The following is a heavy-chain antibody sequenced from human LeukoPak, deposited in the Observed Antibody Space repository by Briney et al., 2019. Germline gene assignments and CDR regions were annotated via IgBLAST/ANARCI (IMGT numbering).Heavy chain of an antibody. CDR2: IIPMFGST. CDR3: ARGDSVPLGGGNLLRVLYFHD. CDR1: GGSFTNCP. V-gene: IGHV1-69*13. D-gene: IGHD4-23*01. Sequence: SVKVSCKASGGSFTNCPFHWVRQAPGQGLEWMGGIIPMFGSTDYAQKLQGRLTISADESSTTAYLELTSLRSEDTAVYYCARGDSVPLGGGNLLRVLYFHDWGQGTLVAVSS. J-gene: IGHJ1*01.